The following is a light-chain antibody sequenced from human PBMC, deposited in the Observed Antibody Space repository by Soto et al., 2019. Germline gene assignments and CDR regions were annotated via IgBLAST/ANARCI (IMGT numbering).Light chain of an antibody. Sequence: QSVLTQPPSASGTPGQRVTISCSGSSSNIGSNTGNWYQQLPGTAPKLVIHSSDQRPSGVPDRFSGSQSGTSASLAISGLQSEDEADYYCAAWDDSLNVVVFGGGTKLTVL. CDR3: AAWDDSLNVVV. CDR1: SSNIGSNT. J-gene: IGLJ3*02. V-gene: IGLV1-44*01. CDR2: SSD.